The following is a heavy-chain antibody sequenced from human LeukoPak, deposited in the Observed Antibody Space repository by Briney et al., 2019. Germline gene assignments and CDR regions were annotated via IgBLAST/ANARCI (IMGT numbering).Heavy chain of an antibody. V-gene: IGHV1-69*04. CDR3: ARDLVCTMNCKDS. Sequence: SVKVSCKASGGTFSNDAISWVRQAPGQGLEWMGRIIPNLGMALYAQKFKGKVTITADKSPSTAYMELSSLTSEDTAVYFCARDLVCTMNCKDSWGQGTLVTVS. D-gene: IGHD2-2*01. CDR2: IIPNLGMA. CDR1: GGTFSNDA. J-gene: IGHJ4*02.